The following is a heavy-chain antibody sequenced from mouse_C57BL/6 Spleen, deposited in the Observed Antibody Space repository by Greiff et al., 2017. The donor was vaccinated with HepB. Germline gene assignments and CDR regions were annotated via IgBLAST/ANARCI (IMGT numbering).Heavy chain of an antibody. CDR2: INPSTGGT. J-gene: IGHJ2*01. D-gene: IGHD1-1*01. Sequence: VHVKQSGPELVKPGASVKISCKASGYSFTGYYMNWVKQSPEKSLEWIGEINPSTGGTTYNQKVKAKATLTVDKSSSTAYMQLKSLTSEDSAVYYCARIYYYGSSYWYFDYWGQGTTLTVSS. CDR3: ARIYYYGSSYWYFDY. V-gene: IGHV1-42*01. CDR1: GYSFTGYY.